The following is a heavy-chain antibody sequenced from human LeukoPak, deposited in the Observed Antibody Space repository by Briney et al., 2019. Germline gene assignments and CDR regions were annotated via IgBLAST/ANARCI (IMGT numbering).Heavy chain of an antibody. CDR1: GFTFSSYA. D-gene: IGHD3-16*01. Sequence: PGGSLRLSCAASGFTFSSYAMSWVRQAPGKGLEWVSAISGSGGSTYYADSVKGRFTISRDNSKNTLYLQMSSLRADDTAVYFCARDPVGGAFDIWGQGTMVTVSS. J-gene: IGHJ3*02. CDR2: ISGSGGST. CDR3: ARDPVGGAFDI. V-gene: IGHV3-23*01.